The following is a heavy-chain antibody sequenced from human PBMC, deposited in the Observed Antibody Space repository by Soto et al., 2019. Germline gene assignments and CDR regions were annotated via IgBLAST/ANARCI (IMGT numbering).Heavy chain of an antibody. D-gene: IGHD3-9*01. CDR2: INPRGFFT. CDR1: GYTFTSYN. J-gene: IGHJ3*01. V-gene: IGHV1-46*01. CDR3: ARLLTEGATFREDAFDL. Sequence: QVQLVQSGAEVKKPGASVKVSCKASGYTFTSYNIHWVRQAPGQGLEWVGMINPRGFFTTYAQKFRGRVTMTGDTSTSVVYMELTNLRSEDTAVYYCARLLTEGATFREDAFDLWGQGTKVTVSS.